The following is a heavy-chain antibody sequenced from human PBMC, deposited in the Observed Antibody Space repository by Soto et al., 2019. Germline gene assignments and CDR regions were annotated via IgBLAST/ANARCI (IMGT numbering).Heavy chain of an antibody. CDR2: IIPIFGTA. Sequence: QVQLVQSGAEVKKPGASVKVSCKASGGTFSSYAISWVRQAPGQGLEWMGGIIPIFGTANYAQKFQGRVTITADESTSTANMELSSLRSEDTAVYYCARPRVANYDFWSGYPTDWFDPWGQGTLVTVSS. J-gene: IGHJ5*02. CDR3: ARPRVANYDFWSGYPTDWFDP. CDR1: GGTFSSYA. V-gene: IGHV1-69*01. D-gene: IGHD3-3*01.